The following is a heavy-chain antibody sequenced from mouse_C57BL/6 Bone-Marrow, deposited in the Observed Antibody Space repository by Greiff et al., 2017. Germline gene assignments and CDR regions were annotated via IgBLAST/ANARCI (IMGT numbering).Heavy chain of an antibody. CDR2: IYPRSGNT. CDR3: LWSAWFAY. D-gene: IGHD1-1*02. Sequence: QVHVKQSGAELARPGASVKLSCKASGYTFTSYGISWVKQRTGQGLEWIGEIYPRSGNTYYNEKFKGKATLTADKSSSTAYLELRSLTSEDSAVYFCLWSAWFAYWGQGTLVTVSA. J-gene: IGHJ3*01. V-gene: IGHV1-81*01. CDR1: GYTFTSYG.